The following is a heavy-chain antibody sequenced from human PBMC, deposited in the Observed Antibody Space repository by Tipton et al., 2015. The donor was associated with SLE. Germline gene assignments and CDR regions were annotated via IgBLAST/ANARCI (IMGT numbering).Heavy chain of an antibody. V-gene: IGHV3-23*01. CDR2: ISLSGGST. CDR3: AKGVGSWSGYFIYYYYGMDV. Sequence: SLRLSCAASGFTFSSYAMSWVRQAPGKGLEWVSGISLSGGSTYYTDSVKGRFTISRDNSNNILYLHMSSLRAEDTAVYYCAKGVGSWSGYFIYYYYGMDVWGQGTTVTVSS. CDR1: GFTFSSYA. D-gene: IGHD3-3*01. J-gene: IGHJ6*02.